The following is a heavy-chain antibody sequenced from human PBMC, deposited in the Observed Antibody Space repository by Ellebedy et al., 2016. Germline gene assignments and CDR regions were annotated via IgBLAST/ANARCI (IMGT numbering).Heavy chain of an antibody. V-gene: IGHV1-18*01. D-gene: IGHD3-22*01. CDR2: ISAYNGNT. J-gene: IGHJ6*02. CDR1: GYTFTSYG. Sequence: ASVKVSCXASGYTFTSYGISWVRQAPGQGLEWMGWISAYNGNTNYAQKLQGRVTMTTDTSTSTAYMELRSLRSDDTAVYYCARDRNYDSSGYYDYYYYYGMDVWGQGTTVTVSS. CDR3: ARDRNYDSSGYYDYYYYYGMDV.